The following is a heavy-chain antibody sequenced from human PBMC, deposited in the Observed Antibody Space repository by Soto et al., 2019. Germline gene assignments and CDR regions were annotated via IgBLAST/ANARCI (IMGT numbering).Heavy chain of an antibody. CDR1: GFTFSSYA. J-gene: IGHJ4*02. CDR3: VRAIAIFAVVTPPDY. Sequence: QVQLVESGGGVVQPGRSLRLSCAASGFTFSSYAMHWVRQAPGKGLEWVAVISYDGTNKYYGDSVKGRFTISRDNSKNTLYLQMNSLRAEDTAVYYCVRAIAIFAVVTPPDYWGQGTLVTVSS. V-gene: IGHV3-33*05. CDR2: ISYDGTNK. D-gene: IGHD3-3*01.